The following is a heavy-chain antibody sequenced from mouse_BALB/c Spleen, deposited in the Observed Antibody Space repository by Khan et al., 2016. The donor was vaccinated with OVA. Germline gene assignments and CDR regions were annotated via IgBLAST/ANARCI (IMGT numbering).Heavy chain of an antibody. Sequence: QVQLKQSGAELAKPGASVKMSCKASDYTFTNYWMHWVKQRPGQGLEWIGYINPSTDYTEYNQTFKDKATLTADKSSSTAYMQLSSLTSEDSAVYYCVTHGSSSAWFTYWGQGTLVTVSA. J-gene: IGHJ3*01. CDR3: VTHGSSSAWFTY. D-gene: IGHD1-1*01. V-gene: IGHV1-7*01. CDR1: DYTFTNYW. CDR2: INPSTDYT.